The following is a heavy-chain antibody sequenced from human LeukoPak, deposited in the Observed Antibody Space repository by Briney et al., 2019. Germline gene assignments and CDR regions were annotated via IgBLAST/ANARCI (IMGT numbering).Heavy chain of an antibody. Sequence: PGGSLRLSCAASGFTFSSYSMNWVRQAPGKGLEWASSISSSSSYIYYADSVKGRFTISRDNAKNSLYLQMNSLRAEDTAVYYCARDLMVRGVTDYWGQGTLVTVSS. CDR1: GFTFSSYS. D-gene: IGHD3-10*01. CDR2: ISSSSSYI. V-gene: IGHV3-21*01. J-gene: IGHJ4*02. CDR3: ARDLMVRGVTDY.